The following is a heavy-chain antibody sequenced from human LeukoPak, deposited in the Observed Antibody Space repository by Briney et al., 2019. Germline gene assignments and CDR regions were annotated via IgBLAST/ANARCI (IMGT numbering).Heavy chain of an antibody. Sequence: GGSLRLSCAASGFTFSSYWMSWVRQAPGKGLEWVANIKQDGSEKYYVDSVKGRFTISRDNAKNSLYLQMNSLRAEDTAVYYCASDHRGGGYDSSPHFDYWGQGTLVTVSS. V-gene: IGHV3-7*01. J-gene: IGHJ4*02. CDR3: ASDHRGGGYDSSPHFDY. CDR2: IKQDGSEK. D-gene: IGHD5-12*01. CDR1: GFTFSSYW.